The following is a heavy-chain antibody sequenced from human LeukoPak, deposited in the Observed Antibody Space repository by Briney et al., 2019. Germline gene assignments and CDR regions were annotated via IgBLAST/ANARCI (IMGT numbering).Heavy chain of an antibody. D-gene: IGHD3-9*01. CDR3: ARDDYDILTGYYGAFDI. CDR1: GGTFSSYA. J-gene: IGHJ3*02. CDR2: IIPIFGTA. V-gene: IGHV1-69*06. Sequence: SVKVSCKASGGTFSSYAISWVRQAPGQGLEWMGGIIPIFGTANYAQKFQGRVTITADKSTSTAYMELSSLRSEDTAVYYCARDDYDILTGYYGAFDIWGQGTMVTVSS.